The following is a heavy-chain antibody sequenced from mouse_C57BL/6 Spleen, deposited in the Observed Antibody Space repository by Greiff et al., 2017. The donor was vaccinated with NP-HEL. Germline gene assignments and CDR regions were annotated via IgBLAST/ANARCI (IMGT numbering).Heavy chain of an antibody. J-gene: IGHJ2*01. V-gene: IGHV1-76*01. CDR3: AREGGWVDLDY. Sequence: QVQLKESGAELVRPGASVKLSCKASGYTFTDYYINWVKQRPGQGLEWIARIYPGSGNTYYNEKFKGKATLTAEKSSSTAYMQLSSLTSEDSAVYFCAREGGWVDLDYWGQGTTLTVSS. CDR2: IYPGSGNT. D-gene: IGHD1-1*02. CDR1: GYTFTDYY.